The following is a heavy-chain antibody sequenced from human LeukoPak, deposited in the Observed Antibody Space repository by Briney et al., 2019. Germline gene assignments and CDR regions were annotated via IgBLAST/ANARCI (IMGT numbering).Heavy chain of an antibody. J-gene: IGHJ4*02. CDR3: ARDLGIAEDYFDY. V-gene: IGHV3-7*01. CDR1: GFTFSSYW. D-gene: IGHD6-13*01. Sequence: GGSLRLSCAASGFTFSSYWMTWVRQAPGRGLEWVANIKQDGSEKYYVDSVKGRFTVSRDNAKNSLYLQMNNLRAEDTAIYYCARDLGIAEDYFDYWGQGTLVTVSS. CDR2: IKQDGSEK.